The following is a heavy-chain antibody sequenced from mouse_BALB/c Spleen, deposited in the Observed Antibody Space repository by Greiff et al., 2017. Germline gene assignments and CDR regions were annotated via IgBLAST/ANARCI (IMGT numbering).Heavy chain of an antibody. D-gene: IGHD2-2*01. J-gene: IGHJ4*01. CDR1: GFNIKDYY. Sequence: EVQLQESGAELVKPGASVKLSCTASGFNIKDYYMHWVKQRPEQGLEWIGRIDPANGNTKYDQKFQGKATITADTSSNTAYLQLSSLTSEDTAVYYGAIYGYDGAMDYWGQGTSVTVSS. CDR3: AIYGYDGAMDY. CDR2: IDPANGNT. V-gene: IGHV14-3*02.